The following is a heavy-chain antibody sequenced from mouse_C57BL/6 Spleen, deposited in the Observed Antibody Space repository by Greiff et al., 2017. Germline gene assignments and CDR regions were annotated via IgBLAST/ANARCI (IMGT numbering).Heavy chain of an antibody. CDR3: ARSGTTVVANAMDY. J-gene: IGHJ4*01. CDR1: GYTFTDYY. D-gene: IGHD1-1*01. V-gene: IGHV1-26*01. CDR2: INPNNGGT. Sequence: VQLKQSGPELVKPGASVKISCKASGYTFTDYYMNWVKQSHGKSLEWIGDINPNNGGTSYNQKFKGKATLTVDKSSSTAYMELRSLTSEDSAVYYCARSGTTVVANAMDYWGQGTSVTVSS.